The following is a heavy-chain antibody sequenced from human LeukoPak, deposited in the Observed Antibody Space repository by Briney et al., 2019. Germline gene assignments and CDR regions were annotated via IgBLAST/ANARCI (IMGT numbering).Heavy chain of an antibody. CDR1: GFTFSSYA. CDR2: ISGSGGST. CDR3: AKDEGSKYYYDSSGYLGLYFDY. Sequence: GESLRLSCAASGFTFSSYAMSWVRKAPGKGLEWVSSISGSGGSTYYADSEKGRFTISRDNSKNTLYLQMNSLRAEDTAVYYCAKDEGSKYYYDSSGYLGLYFDYWGQGTLVTVSS. D-gene: IGHD3-22*01. V-gene: IGHV3-23*01. J-gene: IGHJ4*02.